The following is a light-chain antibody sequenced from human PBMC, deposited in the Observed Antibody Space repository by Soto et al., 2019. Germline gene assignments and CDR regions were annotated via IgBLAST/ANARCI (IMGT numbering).Light chain of an antibody. Sequence: QSVLTQPPSASGSPGQSVTISCTGTSSDVGGYNYVSWYQQHPGKAPKLMIYEVNKRPSGVPDRFSGSKSANTASLTVSGLQAEDEAYYYCSSYAGSNNFGVFGTGTKLTVL. J-gene: IGLJ1*01. V-gene: IGLV2-8*01. CDR1: SSDVGGYNY. CDR2: EVN. CDR3: SSYAGSNNFGV.